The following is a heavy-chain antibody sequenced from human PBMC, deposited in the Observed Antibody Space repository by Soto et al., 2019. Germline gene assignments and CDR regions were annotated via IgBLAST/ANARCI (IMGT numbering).Heavy chain of an antibody. CDR2: IYYAGST. V-gene: IGHV4-59*08. CDR3: ARLSGYSQALDY. Sequence: PSETLSLTCTVSGGSLSSFYWSWIRQPPGKGLEWIGYIYYAGSTTYNPSLKSRVTISLDTSKNQFSLELKTVTAADTAVYYCARLSGYSQALDYWGQGTLVTVSS. CDR1: GGSLSSFY. D-gene: IGHD3-22*01. J-gene: IGHJ4*02.